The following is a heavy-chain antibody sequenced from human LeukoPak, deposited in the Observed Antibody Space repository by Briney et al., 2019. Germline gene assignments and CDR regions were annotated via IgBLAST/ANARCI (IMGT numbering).Heavy chain of an antibody. CDR1: GGSISSRSHY. V-gene: IGHV4-39*01. CDR3: ARRGGYDFSYDY. CDR2: IYYSGST. D-gene: IGHD5-12*01. Sequence: SETLSLTCTVSGGSISSRSHYWGWIRQPPGQGLEWIGSIYYSGSTYYNPSLKSRVTISVDTSKNQFSLKLSSVTTADTAVYYCARRGGYDFSYDYWGQGILVTVSS. J-gene: IGHJ4*02.